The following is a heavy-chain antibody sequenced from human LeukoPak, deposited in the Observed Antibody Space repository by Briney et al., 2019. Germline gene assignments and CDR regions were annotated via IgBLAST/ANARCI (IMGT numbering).Heavy chain of an antibody. D-gene: IGHD1-26*01. CDR2: IYYTGGT. Sequence: PSETLSLTCTVSGGSVSSYYWSWIRQHPGKGLEWIGYIYYTGGTHYNPSLESRLTISVDTSENHFSLKLSSVTAADTAIYFCARAPGAFDIWGQGTMVTVSS. J-gene: IGHJ3*02. V-gene: IGHV4-59*06. CDR1: GGSVSSYY. CDR3: ARAPGAFDI.